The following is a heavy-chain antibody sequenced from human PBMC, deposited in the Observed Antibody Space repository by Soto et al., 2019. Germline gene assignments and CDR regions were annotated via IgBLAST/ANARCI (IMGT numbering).Heavy chain of an antibody. V-gene: IGHV1-69*01. CDR1: GGTFSSYA. J-gene: IGHJ6*02. CDR2: IIPIFGTA. D-gene: IGHD6-19*01. Sequence: QVQLVQSGAEVKKPGSSVKVSCKASGGTFSSYAISWVRQAPGQGLEWMGGIIPIFGTANYAQKFQGRVTITADESTSTAYMELRSLRSEDTAVYYCASTRVAGGEADRPYYYYYGMDVWGQGTTVTVSS. CDR3: ASTRVAGGEADRPYYYYYGMDV.